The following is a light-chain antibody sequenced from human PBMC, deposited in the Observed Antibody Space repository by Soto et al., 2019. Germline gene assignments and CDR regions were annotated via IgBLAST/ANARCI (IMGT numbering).Light chain of an antibody. J-gene: IGKJ1*01. CDR3: QQYGSSRVA. V-gene: IGKV3-20*01. CDR1: QSVSSSY. Sequence: EIVMTQSPATLSVSPGESATLSWRASQSVSSSYLAWYQQKPGQAPRLLIYGASSRATGIPDRFSGSGSGTDFTLTISRLEPEDFAVYYCQQYGSSRVAFGQGTKVDIK. CDR2: GAS.